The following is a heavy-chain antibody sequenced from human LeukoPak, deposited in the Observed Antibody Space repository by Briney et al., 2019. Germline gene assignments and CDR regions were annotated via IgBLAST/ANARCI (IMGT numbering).Heavy chain of an antibody. Sequence: GRSLRLSCAASGFTFSSYAMHWVRQAPGKGLEWVAVISYDGSNKYYADSVKGRFTISRDNSKNTVYVQMNSLRAEDTAVYYCAKDRTAVAGFFDYWGQGTLVTVSS. CDR1: GFTFSSYA. V-gene: IGHV3-30*04. CDR2: ISYDGSNK. D-gene: IGHD6-19*01. J-gene: IGHJ4*02. CDR3: AKDRTAVAGFFDY.